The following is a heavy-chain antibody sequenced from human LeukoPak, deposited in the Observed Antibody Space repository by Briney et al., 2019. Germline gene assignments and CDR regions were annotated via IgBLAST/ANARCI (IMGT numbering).Heavy chain of an antibody. CDR1: GFTFSSYE. CDR3: AKDHDYDILTGYQDY. Sequence: GGSLRLSCAASGFTFSSYEMNWVRQAPGKGLEWVAFIRYDGSNKYYADSVKGRFTISRDNSKNTLYLQMNSLRAEDTALYYCAKDHDYDILTGYQDYWGQGTLVFVSS. D-gene: IGHD3-9*01. CDR2: IRYDGSNK. V-gene: IGHV3-30*02. J-gene: IGHJ4*02.